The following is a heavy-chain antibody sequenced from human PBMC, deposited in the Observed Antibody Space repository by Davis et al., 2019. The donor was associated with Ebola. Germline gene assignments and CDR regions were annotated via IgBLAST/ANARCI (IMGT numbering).Heavy chain of an antibody. Sequence: GESLKISCAASGFNFSSYSMNWVRQAPGKGLEWVSFISSSGSYIHYADSVKGRFTISRDNARDSLYVQITSLRAEDTAMYYCSTDWGSGADYWGQGTLVTVSS. CDR2: ISSSGSYI. V-gene: IGHV3-21*01. CDR1: GFNFSSYS. D-gene: IGHD7-27*01. J-gene: IGHJ4*02. CDR3: STDWGSGADY.